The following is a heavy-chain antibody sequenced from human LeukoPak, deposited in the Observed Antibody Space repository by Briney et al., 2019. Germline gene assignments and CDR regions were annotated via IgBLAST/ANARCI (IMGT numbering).Heavy chain of an antibody. V-gene: IGHV3-23*01. CDR3: AKRGGTESFYYYYYMDV. D-gene: IGHD2-15*01. CDR1: GFTFSSYD. Sequence: GGSLRLSCAASGFTFSSYDMTWVCQTPGKGLEWVALISRSGGTTYYADSVKGRSTISRDNSKNTLYLQMNSLRAEDTAEYYCAKRGGTESFYYYYYMDVWGKGTTVTVSS. CDR2: ISRSGGTT. J-gene: IGHJ6*03.